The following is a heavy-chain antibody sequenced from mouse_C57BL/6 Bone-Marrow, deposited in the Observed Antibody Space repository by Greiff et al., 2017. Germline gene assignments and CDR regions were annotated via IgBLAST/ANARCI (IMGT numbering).Heavy chain of an antibody. V-gene: IGHV5-6*01. J-gene: IGHJ3*01. CDR2: LSSGGSYT. Sequence: EVQRVESGGDLVKPGGSLKLSCAASGFTFSSYGMSWVRQTPDKRLEWVATLSSGGSYTYYPDSVKGRFTISRDTAKNTLYLQMSSLKSEDTAMYYCASPGGSRFAWFAYWGQGTLVTVSA. CDR1: GFTFSSYG. D-gene: IGHD1-1*01. CDR3: ASPGGSRFAWFAY.